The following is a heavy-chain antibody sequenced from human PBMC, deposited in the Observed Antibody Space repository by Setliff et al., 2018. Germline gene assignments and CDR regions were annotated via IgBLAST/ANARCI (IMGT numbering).Heavy chain of an antibody. D-gene: IGHD2-15*01. CDR2: MNPNSGHT. CDR1: GYTFTSYD. V-gene: IGHV1-8*03. Sequence: ASVKVSCKASGYTFTSYDINWVRQATGQGLEWMGWMNPNSGHTGYAQKFQGRVTITRNTSISTTYMEMSSLRSEDTAVYYCARGSRSGGKGGYNWFDPWGQGTLVTVSS. J-gene: IGHJ5*02. CDR3: ARGSRSGGKGGYNWFDP.